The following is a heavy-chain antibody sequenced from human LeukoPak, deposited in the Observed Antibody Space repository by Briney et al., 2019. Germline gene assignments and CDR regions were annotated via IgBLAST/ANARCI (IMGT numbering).Heavy chain of an antibody. J-gene: IGHJ3*02. D-gene: IGHD6-19*01. Sequence: ASVKVSCKASGGTFISYAISWVRQAPGQGLEWMGGIIPIFGTANYAQKFQGRVTITADESTSTAYMELSSLRSEDTAVYYCARVAGDDAFDIWGQGTMVTVSS. V-gene: IGHV1-69*01. CDR3: ARVAGDDAFDI. CDR1: GGTFISYA. CDR2: IIPIFGTA.